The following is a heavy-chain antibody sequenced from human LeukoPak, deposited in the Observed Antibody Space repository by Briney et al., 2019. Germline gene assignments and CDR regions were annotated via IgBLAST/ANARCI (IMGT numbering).Heavy chain of an antibody. D-gene: IGHD6-6*01. J-gene: IGHJ4*02. CDR3: ASGIAARRYYDY. CDR2: FDPEDGET. CDR1: GYTLTELS. V-gene: IGHV1-24*01. Sequence: ASVKVSCKVSGYTLTELSMHWVRQAPGKGLEWMGGFDPEDGETIYAQKFQGRVTMTRDTSISTAYMELSRLRSDDTAVYYCASGIAARRYYDYWGQGTLVTVSS.